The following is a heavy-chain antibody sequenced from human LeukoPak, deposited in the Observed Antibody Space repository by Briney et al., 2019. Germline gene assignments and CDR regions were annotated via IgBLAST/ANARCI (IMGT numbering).Heavy chain of an antibody. D-gene: IGHD2-15*01. V-gene: IGHV1-69*13. CDR1: GGTFSSYA. Sequence: ASVKVSCKASGGTFSSYAISWVRQAPGQGLEWMGGIIPIFGTANYAQKFQGRVTIAADESTSTAYMELSSLRSEDTAVYYCARVGASSPYCSGGSCYGMDVWGQGTTVTVSS. CDR2: IIPIFGTA. CDR3: ARVGASSPYCSGGSCYGMDV. J-gene: IGHJ6*02.